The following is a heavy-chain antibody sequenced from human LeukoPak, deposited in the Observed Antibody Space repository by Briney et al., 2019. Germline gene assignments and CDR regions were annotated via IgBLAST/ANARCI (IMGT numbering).Heavy chain of an antibody. CDR1: GFTFSGSA. CDR3: ARGQASGGDYYDSSGYWDAPFDY. D-gene: IGHD3-22*01. J-gene: IGHJ4*02. Sequence: GSLRLSCAASGFTFSGSAMHWVRQPPGKGLEWIGEINHSGSINYNPSLKSRVTISVDTSKNQFSLKLSSVTAADAAVYYCARGQASGGDYYDSSGYWDAPFDYWGQGTLVTVSS. CDR2: INHSGSI. V-gene: IGHV4-34*01.